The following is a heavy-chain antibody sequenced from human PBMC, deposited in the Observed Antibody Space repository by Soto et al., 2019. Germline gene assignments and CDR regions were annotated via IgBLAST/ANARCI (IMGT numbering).Heavy chain of an antibody. Sequence: QVQLQESGPGLVKPSETLSLTCTVSGGSISSYYWSWIRQPPGKGLEWIGYIYYSGSTNYNPSLKSRVTIAVDTSKNQFPLKLSSVTAADTAVYYCARRLAAAGLNWFDPWGQGTLVTVSS. D-gene: IGHD6-13*01. CDR3: ARRLAAAGLNWFDP. J-gene: IGHJ5*02. CDR1: GGSISSYY. V-gene: IGHV4-59*08. CDR2: IYYSGST.